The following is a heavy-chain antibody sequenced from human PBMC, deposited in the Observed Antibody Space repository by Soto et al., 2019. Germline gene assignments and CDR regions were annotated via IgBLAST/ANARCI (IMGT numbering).Heavy chain of an antibody. V-gene: IGHV3-30*18. CDR3: AKDRYSGTYPTDFDY. CDR1: GFTFSSYG. CDR2: ISYDGGNE. J-gene: IGHJ4*02. D-gene: IGHD1-26*01. Sequence: GGSLRLSCAGSGFTFSSYGIHWVRQAPGEGLEWVALISYDGGNEKYTESVKDRFTISRDDSHNVAYLQMSSLRTEDTAMYYCAKDRYSGTYPTDFDYWGQGSLVTVSS.